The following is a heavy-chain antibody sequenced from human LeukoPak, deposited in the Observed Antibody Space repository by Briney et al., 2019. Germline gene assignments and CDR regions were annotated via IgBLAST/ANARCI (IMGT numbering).Heavy chain of an antibody. CDR2: ISSSGTTI. V-gene: IGHV3-48*02. J-gene: IGHJ5*02. CDR1: GFTFSNYI. D-gene: IGHD3-10*01. Sequence: GRSLRLSCAASGFTFSNYIMTWVRQAPGKGLEWVSYISSSGTTIYYADSVRGRFTISRDNAKNSLYLQIDSLRDEDTAVYYCARDSYGSGTYFPSWGQGTLVTVSS. CDR3: ARDSYGSGTYFPS.